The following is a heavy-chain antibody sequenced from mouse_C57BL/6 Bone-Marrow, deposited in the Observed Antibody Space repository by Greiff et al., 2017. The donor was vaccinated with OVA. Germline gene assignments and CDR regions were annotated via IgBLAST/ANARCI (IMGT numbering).Heavy chain of an antibody. CDR1: GYTFTDYY. CDR2: INPYNGGT. V-gene: IGHV1-19*01. D-gene: IGHD4-1*01. Sequence: EVQLQQSGPVLVKPGASVKMSCKASGYTFTDYYMNWVKQSHGKSLEWIGVINPYNGGTSYNQKFKGKATLTVDKSSSTAYMELNSLTSEDSAVYYCARRGLTGERRAFAYWGQGTLVTVSA. J-gene: IGHJ3*01. CDR3: ARRGLTGERRAFAY.